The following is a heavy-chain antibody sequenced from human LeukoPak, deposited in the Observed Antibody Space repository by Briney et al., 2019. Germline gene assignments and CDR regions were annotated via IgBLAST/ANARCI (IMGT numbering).Heavy chain of an antibody. V-gene: IGHV3-23*01. CDR2: ISGGGGNT. D-gene: IGHD5-12*01. CDR1: GFTFSSYA. J-gene: IGHJ3*02. CDR3: AIYSGYGTNAFDI. Sequence: GGSLRLSCAASGFTFSSYAMTWVRQGPGKGLEWVSDISGGGGNTYYADSVKGRFTISRDNSKNTLYLQMHSLRAEDTAVYYCAIYSGYGTNAFDIWGQGTTVTVSS.